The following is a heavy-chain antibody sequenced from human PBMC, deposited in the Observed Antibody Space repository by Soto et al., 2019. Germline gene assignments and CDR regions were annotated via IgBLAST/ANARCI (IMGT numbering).Heavy chain of an antibody. D-gene: IGHD4-4*01. CDR3: ARPLWRNDYNWGYFDL. V-gene: IGHV3-30-3*01. J-gene: IGHJ2*01. CDR1: GFTFRSYA. CDR2: ISYDGSNK. Sequence: PGESLRLSWAASGFTFRSYAMRWVRQDPGKGLEGVAVISYDGSNKYYADSVKGRFTISRDNSKNTLYLQMNSLRAEDTAVFYCARPLWRNDYNWGYFDLWGRGTLVTVSS.